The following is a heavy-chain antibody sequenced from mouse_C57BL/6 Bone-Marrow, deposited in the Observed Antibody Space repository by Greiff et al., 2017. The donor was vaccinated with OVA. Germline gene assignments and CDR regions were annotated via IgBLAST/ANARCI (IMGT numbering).Heavy chain of an antibody. D-gene: IGHD2-1*01. CDR2: ISSGGDYS. V-gene: IGHV5-9-1*02. CDR1: GFTFSSYA. Sequence: DVQLQESGAGLVKPGGSLKLSCAASGFTFSSYAMPWVRQTPEKRLEWVAYISSGGDYSYYADTVKGRFTISRDNARNTLYLQMSSLKSEDTAMYYCTRLLDAMDYWGQGTSVTVSS. CDR3: TRLLDAMDY. J-gene: IGHJ4*01.